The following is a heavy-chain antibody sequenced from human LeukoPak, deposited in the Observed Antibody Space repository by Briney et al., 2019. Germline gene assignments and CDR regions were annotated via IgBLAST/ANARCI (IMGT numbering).Heavy chain of an antibody. CDR2: IYSGGST. D-gene: IGHD2-2*01. J-gene: IGHJ5*01. CDR1: GFTVVTNY. CDR3: ARIGHDLYQTFDS. Sequence: GGPLRLSGAASGFTVVTNYMSWFGQAQGKGLGGVSVIYSGGSTYYADSVKGRFTISRDNSKNTLYLQMNSLRAEDTAIYYCARIGHDLYQTFDSWGHGTLITVSS. V-gene: IGHV3-53*01.